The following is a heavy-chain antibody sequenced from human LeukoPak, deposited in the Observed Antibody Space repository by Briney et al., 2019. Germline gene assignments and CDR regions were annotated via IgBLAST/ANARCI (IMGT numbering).Heavy chain of an antibody. CDR2: MNPKSANI. CDR1: GYTFTSYD. D-gene: IGHD6-13*01. Sequence: ASVKVSCKASGYTFTSYDINWVRQATGQGLEWMGWMNPKSANIGYAQKFQGRVTMTWDTSISTAYMELSSLRSEDTAVYYCARGRIIATGRNGMDVWGQGTTVTVSS. CDR3: ARGRIIATGRNGMDV. J-gene: IGHJ6*02. V-gene: IGHV1-8*01.